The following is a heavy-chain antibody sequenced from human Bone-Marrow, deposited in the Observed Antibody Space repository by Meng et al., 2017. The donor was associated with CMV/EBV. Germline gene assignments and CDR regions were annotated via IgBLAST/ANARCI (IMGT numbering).Heavy chain of an antibody. V-gene: IGHV4-34*01. CDR3: AVSSGWYGDAIDI. CDR2: INHSGST. Sequence: SETLSLTCAVYGGSFSGYYWSWIRQPPGKGLEWIGEINHSGSTNYNPSLKSRVTISVDTSKNQFSLKPSSVTAADTAVYYCAVSSGWYGDAIDIWGQGTRVTCSS. J-gene: IGHJ3*02. D-gene: IGHD6-19*01. CDR1: GGSFSGYY.